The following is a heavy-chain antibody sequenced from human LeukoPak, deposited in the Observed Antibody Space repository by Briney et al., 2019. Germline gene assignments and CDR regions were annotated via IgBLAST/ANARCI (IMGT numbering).Heavy chain of an antibody. D-gene: IGHD3-16*01. CDR1: GFSFDDYA. CDR3: AKDWDVFPAAFEI. V-gene: IGHV3-9*01. Sequence: GRSLRLSCAASGFSFDDYAMHWVRQVPGKGLEWVSGISWNSNSKGYADSVQGRFTISRDNAKNSLYLQMNSLGPEDTAFYYCAKDWDVFPAAFEIWGQGTMVTVSS. CDR2: ISWNSNSK. J-gene: IGHJ3*02.